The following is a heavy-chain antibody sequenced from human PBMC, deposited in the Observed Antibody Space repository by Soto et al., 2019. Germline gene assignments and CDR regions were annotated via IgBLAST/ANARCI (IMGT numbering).Heavy chain of an antibody. V-gene: IGHV3-48*02. CDR2: ISSSSSTI. D-gene: IGHD3-22*01. J-gene: IGHJ3*02. CDR3: ARDQALGYYDGRRSPGSILI. Sequence: PGGSLRLSCAASGFTFSSYSMNWVRQAPGKGLEWVSYISSSSSTIYYADSVKGRFTISRDNAKNSLYLQMNSLRDEDTAVYYCARDQALGYYDGRRSPGSILIWCPGTMLSVSS. CDR1: GFTFSSYS.